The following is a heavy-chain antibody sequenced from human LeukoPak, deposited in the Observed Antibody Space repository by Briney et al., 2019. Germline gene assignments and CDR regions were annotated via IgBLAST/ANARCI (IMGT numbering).Heavy chain of an antibody. CDR3: AKGNSGSSNWFDP. J-gene: IGHJ5*02. CDR2: ISGSGGRT. CDR1: GFTFSSYA. D-gene: IGHD1-26*01. V-gene: IGHV3-23*01. Sequence: PGGSLRLSCAASGFTFSSYAMSWVRPAPGKGLDWVSAISGSGGRTYYADSVKGRFTIYRDNSKNTLYLQMNSLRAEDTAVYYCAKGNSGSSNWFDPWGQGTLVTLYS.